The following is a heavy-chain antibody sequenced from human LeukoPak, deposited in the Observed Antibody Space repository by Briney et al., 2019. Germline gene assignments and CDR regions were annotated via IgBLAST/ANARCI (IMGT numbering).Heavy chain of an antibody. CDR2: IYYSGSA. CDR1: GGSISSYY. J-gene: IGHJ4*02. Sequence: SETLSLTCTVSGGSISSYYWSWIRQPPGKGLEWIGYIYYSGSANYNPSLKSRVTISVDTSKNQFSLKLSSVTAADTAVYYSARFNRYFDWLFDYWGQGTLVTVSS. V-gene: IGHV4-59*01. CDR3: ARFNRYFDWLFDY. D-gene: IGHD3-9*01.